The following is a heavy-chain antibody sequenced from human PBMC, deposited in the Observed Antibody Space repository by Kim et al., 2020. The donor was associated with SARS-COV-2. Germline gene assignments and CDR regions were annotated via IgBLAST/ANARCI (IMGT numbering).Heavy chain of an antibody. CDR1: GGTFRTHA. CDR2: FIPMFETA. CDR3: ARSLPPYYDSIGYHYVGAFDI. Sequence: SVKVSCKASGGTFRTHAFSWVRQAPGQGLEWMGGFIPMFETANYAQKFQGRVTFTADESASTTFMDLSSLRSEDTAVYYCARSLPPYYDSIGYHYVGAFDIWGQGTMVTVSS. V-gene: IGHV1-69*13. D-gene: IGHD3-22*01. J-gene: IGHJ3*02.